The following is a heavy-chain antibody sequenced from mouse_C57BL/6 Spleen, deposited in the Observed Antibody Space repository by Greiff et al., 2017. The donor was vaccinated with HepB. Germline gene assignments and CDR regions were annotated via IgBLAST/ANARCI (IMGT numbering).Heavy chain of an antibody. Sequence: QVQLQQPGAELVRPGSSVKLSCKASGYTFTSYWMHWVKQRPIQGLEWIGNIDPSDSETHYNQKFKDKATLTVDKSSSTAYMQLSSLTSEDSAVYYCARRVGRGEDFDYWGQGTTLTVSS. V-gene: IGHV1-52*01. J-gene: IGHJ2*01. CDR2: IDPSDSET. D-gene: IGHD4-1*01. CDR3: ARRVGRGEDFDY. CDR1: GYTFTSYW.